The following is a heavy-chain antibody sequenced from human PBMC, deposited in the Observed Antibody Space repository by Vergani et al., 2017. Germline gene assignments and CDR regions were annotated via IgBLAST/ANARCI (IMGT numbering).Heavy chain of an antibody. Sequence: QVQLQQWGGGLLKPSETLSLTCVVNGGSFTSYHWTWIRQSPGEGLEWVGDIDHTGRPDYNPSLKSRRTMSVDKYRNQFSLTLNSVTATDTAIYFCARVNTETNGHLYYYYYMDVWGQGTAVTVS. CDR3: ARVNTETNGHLYYYYYMDV. J-gene: IGHJ6*03. CDR1: GGSFTSYH. V-gene: IGHV4-34*01. CDR2: IDHTGRP. D-gene: IGHD4-11*01.